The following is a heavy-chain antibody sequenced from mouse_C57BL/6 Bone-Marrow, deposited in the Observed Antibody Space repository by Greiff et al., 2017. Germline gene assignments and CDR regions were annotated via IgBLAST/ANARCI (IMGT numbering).Heavy chain of an antibody. CDR2: ISSGGSYT. Sequence: EVKLVESGGDLVKPGGSLKLSCAASGFTFSSYGMSWVRQTPDKRLEWVATISSGGSYTYYPDSVKGRFTISRDNAKNTLYLQMSSLKSEDTAMYYCARWGYAMDYWGQGTSVTVSS. J-gene: IGHJ4*01. V-gene: IGHV5-6*01. CDR3: ARWGYAMDY. CDR1: GFTFSSYG.